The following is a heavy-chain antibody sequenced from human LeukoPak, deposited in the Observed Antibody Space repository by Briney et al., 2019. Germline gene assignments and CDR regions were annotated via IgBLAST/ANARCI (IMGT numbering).Heavy chain of an antibody. CDR2: INHSGST. D-gene: IGHD3-10*01. CDR3: ARGFAGWFGELSG. Sequence: PSETLSLTCAVYGGSFSGHYWSWIRQPPGKGLEWIGEINHSGSTNYNPSLKSRVTISVDTSKNQFSLKLSSVTAADTAVYYCARGFAGWFGELSGWGQGTLVTVSS. CDR1: GGSFSGHY. J-gene: IGHJ4*02. V-gene: IGHV4-34*01.